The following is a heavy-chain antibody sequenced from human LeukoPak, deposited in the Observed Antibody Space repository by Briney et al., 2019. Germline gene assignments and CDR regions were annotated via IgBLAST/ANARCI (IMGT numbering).Heavy chain of an antibody. CDR2: INHSGST. Sequence: SETLSLTCAVYGGSFSGYYWSWIRQPPGKGLEWIGEINHSGSTNYNPSLKSRVTISVDTSKNQFSLKLSSVTAADMAVYYCARGEGWFDPWGQGTLVTVSS. V-gene: IGHV4-34*01. CDR1: GGSFSGYY. J-gene: IGHJ5*02. CDR3: ARGEGWFDP.